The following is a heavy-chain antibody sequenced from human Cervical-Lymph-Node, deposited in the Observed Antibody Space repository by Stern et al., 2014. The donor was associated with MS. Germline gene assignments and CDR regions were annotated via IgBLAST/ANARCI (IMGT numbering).Heavy chain of an antibody. V-gene: IGHV1-2*02. CDR3: PTALRIADRPSPGGHWFDP. J-gene: IGHJ5*02. CDR2: INPQRGGT. Sequence: QVQLVQSGAEVETPGASVKVSCKASGYIFTDYYLHWVRQAPGQGLAWLGRINPQRGGTSFAQSFQGRVPLTRDTSITTAYMDLSRLTSDDTAVYYCPTALRIADRPSPGGHWFDPWGQGTLVIVSS. D-gene: IGHD6-6*01. CDR1: GYIFTDYY.